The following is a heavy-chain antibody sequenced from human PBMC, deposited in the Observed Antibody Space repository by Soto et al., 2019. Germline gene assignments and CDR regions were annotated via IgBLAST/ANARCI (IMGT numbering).Heavy chain of an antibody. J-gene: IGHJ4*02. D-gene: IGHD3-3*01. CDR2: IVVGSGNT. CDR1: GFTFTGSA. Sequence: SVKVSCKASGFTFTGSAVQWVRQARGQRLEWIGWIVVGSGNTNYAQKFQERVTITRDMSTSTAYMELSSLRSEDTAVYYCAAEYYDFWSGSMAQFDYWGQGTLVTVSS. V-gene: IGHV1-58*01. CDR3: AAEYYDFWSGSMAQFDY.